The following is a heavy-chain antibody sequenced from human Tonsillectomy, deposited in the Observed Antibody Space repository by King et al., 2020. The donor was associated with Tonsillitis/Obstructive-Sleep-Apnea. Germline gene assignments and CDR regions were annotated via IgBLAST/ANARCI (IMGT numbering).Heavy chain of an antibody. J-gene: IGHJ4*02. CDR1: GGSISSYY. D-gene: IGHD6-19*01. CDR2: IYYSGST. V-gene: IGHV4-59*08. CDR3: ARQGDRIAVAGTVFDY. Sequence: VQPQESGPGLVKPSETLSLTCTVSGGSISSYYWSWIRQPPGKGLEWIGYIYYSGSTNYNPSRKSRVTISVDTSKNQFPLKLSSVTAADTAVYYCARQGDRIAVAGTVFDYWGQGTLVTVSS.